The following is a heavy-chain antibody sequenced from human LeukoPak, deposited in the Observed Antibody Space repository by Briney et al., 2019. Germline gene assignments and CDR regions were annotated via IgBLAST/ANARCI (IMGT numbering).Heavy chain of an antibody. CDR2: ITWNGGNT. CDR1: GFTFDDYA. J-gene: IGHJ5*01. CDR3: ARVRRYSQYESSGYYADS. V-gene: IGHV3-9*01. D-gene: IGHD3-22*01. Sequence: GGSLRLSCAASGFTFDDYAMHWVRHAPGKGLEWVSGITWNGGNTVYADSVKGRFTISRDNSKDTLYLQMNSLKIEDTATYYCARVRRYSQYESSGYYADSWGQGTLVTVSS.